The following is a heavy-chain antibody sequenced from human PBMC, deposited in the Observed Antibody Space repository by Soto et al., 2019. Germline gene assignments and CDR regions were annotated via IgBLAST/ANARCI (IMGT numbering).Heavy chain of an antibody. CDR3: ARSTNDYGDRH. V-gene: IGHV1-8*01. J-gene: IGHJ4*02. Sequence: QVQLVQPGAEVKKPGASVKVSCKASGYTFTSYDINWVRQATGQGLEWMGWMNPNSGNTGYAQKFQGRVTMTRNTTKSRADMELSSLRSEDMAVYYCARSTNDYGDRHWGQGPLVTVSS. D-gene: IGHD4-17*01. CDR1: GYTFTSYD. CDR2: MNPNSGNT.